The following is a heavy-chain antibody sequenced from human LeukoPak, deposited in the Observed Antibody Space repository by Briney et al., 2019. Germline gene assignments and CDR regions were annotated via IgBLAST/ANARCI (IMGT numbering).Heavy chain of an antibody. Sequence: PLETLSLTCTVSGGSISSGSYYWSWIRQPAGKGLEWIGRIYTSGSTNYNPSLKSRVTISVDTSKNQFSLKLSSVTAADTAVYYCARVRKSPYYYDSSGYFDYWGQGTLVTVSS. CDR2: IYTSGST. CDR3: ARVRKSPYYYDSSGYFDY. J-gene: IGHJ4*02. D-gene: IGHD3-22*01. CDR1: GGSISSGSYY. V-gene: IGHV4-61*02.